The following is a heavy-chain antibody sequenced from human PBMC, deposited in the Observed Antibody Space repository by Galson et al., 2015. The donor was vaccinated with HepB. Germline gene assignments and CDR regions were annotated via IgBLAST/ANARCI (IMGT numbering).Heavy chain of an antibody. Sequence: SVKVSCKASGYTFTSYAMNWVRQAPGQGLEWMGWINTNTGNPTYAQGFTGRFVFSLDTSVSTAYLQISSLKAEDTAVYYCARGPRITMVRGVMGNWFDPWGQGTLVTVSS. V-gene: IGHV7-4-1*02. D-gene: IGHD3-10*01. CDR3: ARGPRITMVRGVMGNWFDP. J-gene: IGHJ5*02. CDR2: INTNTGNP. CDR1: GYTFTSYA.